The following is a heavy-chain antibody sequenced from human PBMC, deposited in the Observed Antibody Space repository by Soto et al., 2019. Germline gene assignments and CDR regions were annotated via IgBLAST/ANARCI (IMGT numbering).Heavy chain of an antibody. J-gene: IGHJ6*02. D-gene: IGHD3-22*01. V-gene: IGHV3-53*01. CDR3: ARDRIDYYDSSGYYLNYYYYGMDV. CDR1: GGTRSSDY. Sequence: AGGARRVSWGASGGTRSSDYNNGGRHAPGEGMGGGSVIYSGGRTYYEDSVKGRFTISRDNSKNTLYLQMNSLRAEDTAVYYCARDRIDYYDSSGYYLNYYYYGMDVWAQGTTVTVSS. CDR2: IYSGGRT.